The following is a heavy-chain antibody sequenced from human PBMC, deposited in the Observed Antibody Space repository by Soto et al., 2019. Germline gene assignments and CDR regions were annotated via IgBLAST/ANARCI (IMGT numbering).Heavy chain of an antibody. V-gene: IGHV4-59*01. D-gene: IGHD6-6*01. CDR1: GGSISSYY. CDR3: AREYSSSPLSRNWFGP. CDR2: IYYSGST. Sequence: PSETLSLTCTVSGGSISSYYWSWIRQPPGKGLEWIGYIYYSGSTNYNPSLKSRVTISVDTSKNQFSLKLSSVTAADTAVYYCAREYSSSPLSRNWFGPWGQGTLVTVS. J-gene: IGHJ5*02.